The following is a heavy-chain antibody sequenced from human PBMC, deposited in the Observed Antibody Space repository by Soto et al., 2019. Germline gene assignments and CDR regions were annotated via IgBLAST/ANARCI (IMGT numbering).Heavy chain of an antibody. D-gene: IGHD6-19*01. CDR2: IWYDGSNK. V-gene: IGHV3-33*01. CDR1: VFTFSRYG. Sequence: PGGSLRLSSSASVFTFSRYGTHGVRQATGKGLEWVAVIWYDGSNKYYADSVKGRFTISRDNSKNTLYLQMNSLRAEDTAVYYCARDLAVAGIDYWGQGTLVTVSS. J-gene: IGHJ4*02. CDR3: ARDLAVAGIDY.